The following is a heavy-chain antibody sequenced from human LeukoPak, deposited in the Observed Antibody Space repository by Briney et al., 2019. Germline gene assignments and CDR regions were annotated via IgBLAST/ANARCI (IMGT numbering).Heavy chain of an antibody. J-gene: IGHJ6*02. CDR1: GGSFSGYY. D-gene: IGHD3-10*01. V-gene: IGHV4-34*01. Sequence: PSETLSLTCAVYGGSFSGYYWSWIRQPPGKGLEWIGEINHSGSTNYNPSLKSRVTISVDTSKNQFSLKLSSVTAADTAVYYCARDPSYGSGSSTKYYYYGMDVWGQGTTVTVSS. CDR2: INHSGST. CDR3: ARDPSYGSGSSTKYYYYGMDV.